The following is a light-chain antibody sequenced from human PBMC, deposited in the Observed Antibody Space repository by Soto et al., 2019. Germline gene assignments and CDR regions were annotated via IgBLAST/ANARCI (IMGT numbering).Light chain of an antibody. J-gene: IGKJ1*01. V-gene: IGKV1-5*01. Sequence: DIQMTQSPSTLSASVGDRVTITCRASQSTSSWLAWYQQKPGKAPKLLIYDASSLESGVPSRFSGSGSGTEFILTISSLQPDDFATYYCQQYNSYPWTFGQGTKVEIK. CDR1: QSTSSW. CDR2: DAS. CDR3: QQYNSYPWT.